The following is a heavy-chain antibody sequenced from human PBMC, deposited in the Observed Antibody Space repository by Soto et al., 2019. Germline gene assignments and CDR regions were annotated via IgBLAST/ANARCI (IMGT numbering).Heavy chain of an antibody. V-gene: IGHV4-59*08. D-gene: IGHD4-4*01. J-gene: IGHJ5*02. Sequence: QVQLQESGPGLVQPSETLSLTCTVSGGSITGYYWSWIRQPPGKGPEWIGNIHYSGSTNYNPSLKSRVPISVDTSKTQFSLRLSSVTAAETAVYYCARHSYYSTPLRFDPWGQGTLVTVSS. CDR2: IHYSGST. CDR1: GGSITGYY. CDR3: ARHSYYSTPLRFDP.